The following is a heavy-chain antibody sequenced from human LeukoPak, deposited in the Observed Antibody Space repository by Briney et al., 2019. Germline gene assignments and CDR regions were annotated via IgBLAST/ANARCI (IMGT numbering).Heavy chain of an antibody. CDR1: GGSISSYY. V-gene: IGHV4-59*01. J-gene: IGHJ4*02. Sequence: SGTLSLTCTVSGGSISSYYWSWIRQPPGKGLEWIGYIYYSGSTNYNPSLKSRVTISVDTSKNQFSLKLSSVTAADTAVYYCARILWWSSRAYYFDYWGQGTLVTVSS. CDR3: ARILWWSSRAYYFDY. CDR2: IYYSGST. D-gene: IGHD2-21*01.